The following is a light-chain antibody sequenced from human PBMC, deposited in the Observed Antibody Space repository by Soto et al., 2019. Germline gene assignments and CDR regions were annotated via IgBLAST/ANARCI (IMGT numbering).Light chain of an antibody. CDR2: EVS. CDR3: SSYTTSSTVV. J-gene: IGLJ3*02. CDR1: RSDVGTYNY. V-gene: IGLV2-14*01. Sequence: QSVLTQPASVSGSHGQSITISCTGTRSDVGTYNYVSWYQQHPGKAPKLMISEVSNRPSGVSNRFSGSKSGNTASLTISGLQAEDEADYYCSSYTTSSTVVFGGGTKLTVL.